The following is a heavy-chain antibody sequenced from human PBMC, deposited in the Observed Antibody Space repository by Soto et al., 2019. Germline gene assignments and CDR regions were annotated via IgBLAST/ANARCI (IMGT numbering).Heavy chain of an antibody. V-gene: IGHV4-59*01. CDR2: IYYSGST. CDR1: GGSISSYY. Sequence: SETLSLTCTVSGGSISSYYWSWIRQPPGKGLEWIGYIYYSGSTNYNPSLKSRVTISVDTSKNQFSLKLSSVTAADTAVYYCARVRRYYDILTGYFASVMDVWGQGTTVTVSS. D-gene: IGHD3-9*01. CDR3: ARVRRYYDILTGYFASVMDV. J-gene: IGHJ6*02.